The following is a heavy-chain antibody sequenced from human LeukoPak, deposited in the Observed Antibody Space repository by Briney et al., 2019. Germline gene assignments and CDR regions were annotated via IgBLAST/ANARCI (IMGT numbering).Heavy chain of an antibody. CDR2: IGAYNGDT. V-gene: IGHV1-18*04. D-gene: IGHD2-15*01. CDR1: GYTFTSFG. J-gene: IGHJ4*02. CDR3: TRDHCSGDNCPSFDY. Sequence: GASVKVSCKPSGYTFTSFGISWVRPAPGQGLEWMGWIGAYNGDTNYAQKFQGRDTMTTDTSTSTAYMDLRSLRSDDTAVYYCTRDHCSGDNCPSFDYWGQGTLVTVSS.